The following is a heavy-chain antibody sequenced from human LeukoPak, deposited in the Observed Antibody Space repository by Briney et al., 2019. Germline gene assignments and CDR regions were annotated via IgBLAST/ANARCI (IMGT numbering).Heavy chain of an antibody. D-gene: IGHD2-2*01. Sequence: SETLSLTCTVSGGSISSSSYYWGWIRQPPGKGLEWIGSIYYSGSTYYNPSLKGRVTISVDTSKNQFSLKLSSVTAAYTAVYYCARQLGYCSSTSCYADKVDYWGQGTLVTVSS. V-gene: IGHV4-39*01. J-gene: IGHJ4*02. CDR2: IYYSGST. CDR1: GGSISSSSYY. CDR3: ARQLGYCSSTSCYADKVDY.